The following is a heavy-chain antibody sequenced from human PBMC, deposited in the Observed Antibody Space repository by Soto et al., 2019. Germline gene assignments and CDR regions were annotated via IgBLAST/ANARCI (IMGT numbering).Heavy chain of an antibody. CDR1: GGFISSSSHY. D-gene: IGHD5-12*01. Sequence: PSETLSLTCTVSGGFISSSSHYWGWIRQPPGKGLEWIGSLYYSGSTYYNPSLKGRVSISVGTSKNQVSLNLRSVTAADTAVYYCARPRLDTVATWFDPWGQGTLVTVSS. V-gene: IGHV4-39*01. J-gene: IGHJ5*02. CDR3: ARPRLDTVATWFDP. CDR2: LYYSGST.